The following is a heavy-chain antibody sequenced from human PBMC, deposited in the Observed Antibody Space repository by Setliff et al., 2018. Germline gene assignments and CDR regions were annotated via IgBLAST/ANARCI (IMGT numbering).Heavy chain of an antibody. CDR1: GYSFTTYN. D-gene: IGHD4-17*01. Sequence: GASVKVSCKASGYSFTTYNIHWFRQAPGQGLEWVGIIFPSDGSTAYAEKFQGGVTMTRDTSTRTVYMELSSLRLEDSAVYFCARNYGDGYYFPDYWGQGTLVTVSS. CDR3: ARNYGDGYYFPDY. J-gene: IGHJ4*02. CDR2: IFPSDGST. V-gene: IGHV1-46*01.